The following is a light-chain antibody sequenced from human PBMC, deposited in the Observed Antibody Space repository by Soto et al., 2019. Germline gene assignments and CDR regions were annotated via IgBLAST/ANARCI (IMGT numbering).Light chain of an antibody. J-gene: IGLJ1*01. Sequence: QSALAQPASVSGSPGQTITISCTGTSSDVGAYNYVSWYQQHPGKAPKLMIYEVSNRPSGVSDRFSGSKSGNTASLTISGLQAADEADYYRRSKRTSARLVFGTGTKVTVL. CDR3: RSKRTSARLV. CDR2: EVS. CDR1: SSDVGAYNY. V-gene: IGLV2-14*01.